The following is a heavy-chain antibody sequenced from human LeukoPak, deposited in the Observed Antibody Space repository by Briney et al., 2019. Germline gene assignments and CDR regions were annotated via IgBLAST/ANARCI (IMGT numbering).Heavy chain of an antibody. CDR1: GFTFSSYG. CDR2: IWYDGSNK. CDR3: ARGRTSGGSPVGWFDP. V-gene: IGHV3-33*01. J-gene: IGHJ5*02. Sequence: GRSLRLSCAASGFTFSSYGMYWVRQAPGKGLEWVAVIWYDGSNKYYADSVKGRFTISRDNSKNTLYLQMNSLRAEDTAVYYCARGRTSGGSPVGWFDPWGQGTLVTVSS. D-gene: IGHD2-15*01.